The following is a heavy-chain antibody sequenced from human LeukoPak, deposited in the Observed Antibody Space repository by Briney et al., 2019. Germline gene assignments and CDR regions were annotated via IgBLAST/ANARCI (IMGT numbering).Heavy chain of an antibody. V-gene: IGHV1-69*01. CDR3: AACSGGSCYIVY. CDR1: GGTFSSYA. CDR2: IIPIFGTA. D-gene: IGHD2-15*01. J-gene: IGHJ4*02. Sequence: SVKVSCKASGGTFSSYAISWVRQAPGQGLEWMGGIIPIFGTANYAQMFQGRVTITADESTSTAYMELSSLRSEDTAVYYCAACSGGSCYIVYWGQGTLVTVSS.